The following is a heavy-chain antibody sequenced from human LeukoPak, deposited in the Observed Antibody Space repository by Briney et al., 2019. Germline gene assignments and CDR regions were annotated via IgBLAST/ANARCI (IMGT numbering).Heavy chain of an antibody. V-gene: IGHV3-74*01. CDR3: AKDQGSSSWYPVYYFDY. D-gene: IGHD6-13*01. J-gene: IGHJ4*02. CDR1: GLTLSSYW. Sequence: GGSLRLSCAASGLTLSSYWMHWVRQAPGKGLVWVSRINTDGSSASYVDSVKGRFTISRDNAKNTLYLQMNSLRAEDTAVYYCAKDQGSSSWYPVYYFDYWGQGTLVTVSS. CDR2: INTDGSSA.